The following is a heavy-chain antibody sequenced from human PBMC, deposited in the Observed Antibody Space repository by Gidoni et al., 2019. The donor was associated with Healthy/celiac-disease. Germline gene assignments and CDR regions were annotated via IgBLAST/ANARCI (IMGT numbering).Heavy chain of an antibody. CDR3: ARDRVDYDSSGRGIYYFDY. CDR1: GGSISSGSYY. CDR2: IYTSGST. D-gene: IGHD3-22*01. V-gene: IGHV4-61*02. J-gene: IGHJ4*02. Sequence: QVQLQESGPGLVKPSQTLSLTCTVSGGSISSGSYYWSWIRPPAGKGLEWIGRIYTSGSTNYNPSLKSRVTMSVDTSKNQFSLKLSSVTAADTAVYYCARDRVDYDSSGRGIYYFDYWGQGTLVTVSS.